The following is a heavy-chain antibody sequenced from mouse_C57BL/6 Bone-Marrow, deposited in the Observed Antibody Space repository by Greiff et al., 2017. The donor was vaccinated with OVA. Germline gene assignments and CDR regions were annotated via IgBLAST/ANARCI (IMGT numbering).Heavy chain of an antibody. D-gene: IGHD2-2*01. V-gene: IGHV1-55*01. Sequence: KLQQPGAELVKPGASVKMSCKASGYTFTRYWITWVKQRPGQGLEWIGDFYPGSGSTNYNEKFKSKATLTVDTSSSTAYMQLSSLTSEDSAVYYWSRGRATMVTTGAMDYWGQGTSVTVSS. CDR1: GYTFTRYW. CDR2: FYPGSGST. J-gene: IGHJ4*01. CDR3: SRGRATMVTTGAMDY.